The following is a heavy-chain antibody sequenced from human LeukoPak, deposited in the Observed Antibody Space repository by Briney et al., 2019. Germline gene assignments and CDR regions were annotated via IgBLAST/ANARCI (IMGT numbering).Heavy chain of an antibody. D-gene: IGHD5-18*01. CDR2: IYYSGST. Sequence: SETLSLTCTVSGGSISSSSYYWGWIRQPPGKGLEWIGNIYYSGSTYYNPSLKSRVTISVDTSKNQFSLKLSSVTAADTAVYYCARLMDTASGRHFDYWGQGTLVTVSS. J-gene: IGHJ4*02. V-gene: IGHV4-39*01. CDR1: GGSISSSSYY. CDR3: ARLMDTASGRHFDY.